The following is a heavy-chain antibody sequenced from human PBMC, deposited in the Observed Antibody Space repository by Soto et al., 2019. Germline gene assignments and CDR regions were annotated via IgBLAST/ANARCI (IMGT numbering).Heavy chain of an antibody. D-gene: IGHD4-17*01. CDR3: AKDNGDYPGFDY. J-gene: IGHJ4*02. Sequence: EVQLLESGGGLVQPGGSLRLSCAASGFTFSSYAMSWVRQAPGKGLEWVAAISGSGGSTYYADSVKGRFTISRDNSKNTLYLQMNSLRAEDTAVYYCAKDNGDYPGFDYWGQGTLVTVSS. CDR1: GFTFSSYA. V-gene: IGHV3-23*01. CDR2: ISGSGGST.